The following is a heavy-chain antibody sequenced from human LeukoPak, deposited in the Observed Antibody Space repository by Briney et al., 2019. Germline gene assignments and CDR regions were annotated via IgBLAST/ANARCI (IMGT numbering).Heavy chain of an antibody. CDR2: ISWNSGSI. D-gene: IGHD5-18*01. V-gene: IGHV3-9*01. CDR1: GFTFDDYA. CDR3: AKGRYSYGFDY. J-gene: IGHJ4*02. Sequence: PGRSLRLYCAASGFTFDDYAMHWVRQAPGKGLEGVSGISWNSGSIGYADSVKGRFTISRDNAKNSLYLQMNSLRAEDTALYYCAKGRYSYGFDYWGQGTLVTVSS.